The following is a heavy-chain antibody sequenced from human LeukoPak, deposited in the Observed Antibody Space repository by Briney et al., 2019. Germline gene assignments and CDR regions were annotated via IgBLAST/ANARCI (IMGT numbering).Heavy chain of an antibody. D-gene: IGHD1-14*01. CDR3: ARSGPVTGAYFDY. CDR1: GFTFSSYG. Sequence: GRSLRLSCAASGFTFSSYGMHWVRQAPGKGLEWVAVIWYDGSNKYYADSVKGRFTISRDNSKNTLYLQMNSLRAEDTAVYYCARSGPVTGAYFDYWGQGTLVTVSS. J-gene: IGHJ4*02. V-gene: IGHV3-33*01. CDR2: IWYDGSNK.